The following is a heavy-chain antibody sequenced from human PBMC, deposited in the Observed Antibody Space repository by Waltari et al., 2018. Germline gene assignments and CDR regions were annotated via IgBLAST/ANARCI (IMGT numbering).Heavy chain of an antibody. Sequence: QVQLVQSGAEVTQPGASVRHSCKASGFPFRRYAFHWVRQAPGQTLEWMGWINGDNGSTKDSEKLQGRVTITRDRYTGTAYMEVSSLRSEDTAKYFCARGPLGGLYAGDYFDYWGQGTLVSVSP. CDR2: INGDNGST. D-gene: IGHD3-16*01. CDR1: GFPFRRYA. V-gene: IGHV1-3*01. CDR3: ARGPLGGLYAGDYFDY. J-gene: IGHJ4*02.